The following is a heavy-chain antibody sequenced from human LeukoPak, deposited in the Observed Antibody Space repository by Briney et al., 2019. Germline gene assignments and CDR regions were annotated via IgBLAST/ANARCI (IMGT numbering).Heavy chain of an antibody. D-gene: IGHD3-22*01. CDR1: GFTFGTYA. Sequence: SGGSLRLSCAASGFTFGTYAMTWVRQAPGRGLEWVSYISNSGSAKYYADSVKGRFTISRDNAKNSVYQEMNSLRAEDTAVYYCASDSSGYFGPWGQGTLVTVSS. V-gene: IGHV3-48*04. CDR2: ISNSGSAK. CDR3: ASDSSGYFGP. J-gene: IGHJ5*02.